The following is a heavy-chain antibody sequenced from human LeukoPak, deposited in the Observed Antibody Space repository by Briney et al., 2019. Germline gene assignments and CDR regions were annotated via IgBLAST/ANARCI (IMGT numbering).Heavy chain of an antibody. D-gene: IGHD3-22*01. CDR2: INHSGST. CDR3: ARFEKLSSGYYFDY. J-gene: IGHJ4*02. V-gene: IGHV4-34*01. Sequence: NPSETLSLTCAVYGGSFSGYYWSWIRQPPGKGLEWIREINHSGSTNYNPSLKSRVTISVDTSKNQFSLKLSSVTAADTAVYYCARFEKLSSGYYFDYWGQGTLVTVSS. CDR1: GGSFSGYY.